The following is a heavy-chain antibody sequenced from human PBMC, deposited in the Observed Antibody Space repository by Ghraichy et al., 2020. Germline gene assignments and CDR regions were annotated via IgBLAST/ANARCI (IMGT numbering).Heavy chain of an antibody. V-gene: IGHV3-23*01. CDR1: GFTFSSYA. J-gene: IGHJ4*02. CDR2: ISGSGGST. D-gene: IGHD6-19*01. CDR3: AKDSSGWYSNYFDY. Sequence: GESLNISCAASGFTFSSYAMSWVRQAPGKGLEWVSAISGSGGSTYYADSVKGRFTISRDNSKNTLYLQMNSLRAEDTAVYYCAKDSSGWYSNYFDYWGQGTLVTVSS.